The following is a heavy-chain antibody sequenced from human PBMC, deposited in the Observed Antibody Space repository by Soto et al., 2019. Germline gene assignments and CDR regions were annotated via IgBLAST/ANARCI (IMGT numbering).Heavy chain of an antibody. J-gene: IGHJ6*02. CDR1: GFTFSSYS. Sequence: GGSLRLSCAASGFTFSSYSMNWVRQAPGKGLEWVSYISSSSSTIYYADSVKGRFTISRDNAKNSLYLQMNSLRDEDTAVYYCARVGGGYDTTRYYYYYYGMDVWGQGTTVTVYS. V-gene: IGHV3-48*02. CDR3: ARVGGGYDTTRYYYYYYGMDV. CDR2: ISSSSSTI. D-gene: IGHD5-12*01.